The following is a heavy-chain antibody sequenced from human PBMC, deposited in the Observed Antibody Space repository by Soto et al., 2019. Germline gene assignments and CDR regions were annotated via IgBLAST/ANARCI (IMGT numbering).Heavy chain of an antibody. Sequence: SVKVSCKASGGTFSSYTISWVRQAPGQGLEWMGRIIPILGIANYAQKFQGRVTITADKSTSTAYMELSSLRSEDTAVYYCARGLLGYCSSTSFFMFRGGPRDLYSFCGQGSLVTVSA. D-gene: IGHD2-2*01. CDR2: IIPILGIA. V-gene: IGHV1-69*02. CDR3: ARGLLGYCSSTSFFMFRGGPRDLYSF. CDR1: GGTFSSYT. J-gene: IGHJ1*01.